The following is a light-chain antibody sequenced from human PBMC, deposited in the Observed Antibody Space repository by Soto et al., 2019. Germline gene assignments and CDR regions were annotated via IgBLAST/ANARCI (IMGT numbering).Light chain of an antibody. Sequence: EILMTQSPATLSVSPGERATFSCRASQSVNTNLAWYQLKPGQAPRLLVFGASTRATGIPARFSGSGSGTEFSLTITSLQSEDFALYYCQQYNNRPPWTFGQGTKVDIK. J-gene: IGKJ1*01. CDR2: GAS. CDR1: QSVNTN. V-gene: IGKV3-15*01. CDR3: QQYNNRPPWT.